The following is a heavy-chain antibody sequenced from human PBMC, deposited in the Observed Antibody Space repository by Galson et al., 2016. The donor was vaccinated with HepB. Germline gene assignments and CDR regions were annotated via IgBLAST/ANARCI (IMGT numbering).Heavy chain of an antibody. Sequence: SLRLSCAASGFTFSSYWMDWVRQAPGKGLVWVSRIKSDGSITTYADSVKGRFAISRDNAKNTLYLQMNSLRAEDTAVYYCAREPNYDILTTYGMDVWGQGTTVTVSS. D-gene: IGHD3-9*01. V-gene: IGHV3-74*01. CDR3: AREPNYDILTTYGMDV. CDR2: IKSDGSIT. CDR1: GFTFSSYW. J-gene: IGHJ6*02.